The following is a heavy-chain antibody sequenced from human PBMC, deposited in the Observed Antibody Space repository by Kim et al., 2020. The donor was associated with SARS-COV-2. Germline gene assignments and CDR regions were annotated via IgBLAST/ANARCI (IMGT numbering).Heavy chain of an antibody. V-gene: IGHV4-59*01. CDR2: IHYSGST. CDR3: ARDRGGLKHYMDV. D-gene: IGHD3-10*01. CDR1: GGSNSRDY. Sequence: SETLSLTCSVSGGSNSRDYWSWIRQPPGKGLEWIGYIHYSGSTTYNPSLESRVAISIDTSKNQFSLNLRSVTAADTALYYCARDRGGLKHYMDVWGKGTAVTISS. J-gene: IGHJ6*03.